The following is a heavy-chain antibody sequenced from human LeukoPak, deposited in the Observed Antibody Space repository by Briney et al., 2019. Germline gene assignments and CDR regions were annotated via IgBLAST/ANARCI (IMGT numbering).Heavy chain of an antibody. CDR3: ARGVVPAALYWFDP. V-gene: IGHV3-66*01. CDR1: GFTVSSNY. CDR2: IYSGGST. Sequence: GGSLRLSCAASGFTVSSNYMSWVRQAPGKGLEWVSVIYSGGSTYYADSVKGSFTISRDNSKNTLYLQMNSLRAEDTAVYYCARGVVPAALYWFDPWGQGTLVTVSS. D-gene: IGHD2-2*01. J-gene: IGHJ5*02.